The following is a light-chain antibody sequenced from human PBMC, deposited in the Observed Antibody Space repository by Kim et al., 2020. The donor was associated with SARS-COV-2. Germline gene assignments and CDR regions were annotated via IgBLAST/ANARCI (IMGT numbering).Light chain of an antibody. J-gene: IGKJ2*01. CDR1: QSVSSN. V-gene: IGKV3-15*01. Sequence: EIVMTQSPATLSVSPWERATLSCRASQSVSSNLAWYQQKPGQAPRLLIYGASTRATGIPARFSGSGSGTEFTLTISSLQSEDFAVYYCQQYNNWSPTFGQGTKLEI. CDR2: GAS. CDR3: QQYNNWSPT.